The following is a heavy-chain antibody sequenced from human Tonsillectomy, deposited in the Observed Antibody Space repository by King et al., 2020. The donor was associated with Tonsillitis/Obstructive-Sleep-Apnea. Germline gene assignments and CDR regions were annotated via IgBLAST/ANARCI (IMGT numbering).Heavy chain of an antibody. V-gene: IGHV3-30*18. CDR3: AKERPPYYGPYMDV. J-gene: IGHJ6*03. Sequence: LQLVQSGGGVVQPGRSLRLSCAASGFTFSNYGMHWVRQAPGKGLEWVALISYDGSNKYYADSVKGRFTISRDNSKNTLYLQVNTLRGEDTAVYYCAKERPPYYGPYMDVWGKGTTVTVTS. D-gene: IGHD4-17*01. CDR2: ISYDGSNK. CDR1: GFTFSNYG.